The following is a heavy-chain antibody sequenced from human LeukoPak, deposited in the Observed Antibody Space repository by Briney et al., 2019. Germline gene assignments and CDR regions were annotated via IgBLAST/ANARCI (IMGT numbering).Heavy chain of an antibody. CDR2: IKEDGGEK. CDR1: GFTFSSYW. J-gene: IGHJ4*02. V-gene: IGHV3-7*01. D-gene: IGHD4-17*01. Sequence: GGSLRLSCAASGFTFSSYWMSWVRQAPGKGLEWVANIKEDGGEKYYVDSVKGRLTISRDNAENSLYLQMHSLRAEDTAVYYCATTLTVTTGFYWGQGTLVTVSS. CDR3: ATTLTVTTGFY.